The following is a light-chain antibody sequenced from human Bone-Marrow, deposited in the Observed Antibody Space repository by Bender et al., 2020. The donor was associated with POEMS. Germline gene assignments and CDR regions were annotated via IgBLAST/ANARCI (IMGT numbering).Light chain of an antibody. Sequence: QSALTQPRSVSGSPGQSVTISCTGTTSNVGGYNYVSWYQQHPGKAPKFMIYDVSDRPSGVSDRFSGSKSGNTASLTISGLQAEDEADYYCCSYAGSSTWVFGGGTKLTVL. CDR1: TSNVGGYNY. CDR3: CSYAGSSTWV. V-gene: IGLV2-11*01. CDR2: DVS. J-gene: IGLJ3*02.